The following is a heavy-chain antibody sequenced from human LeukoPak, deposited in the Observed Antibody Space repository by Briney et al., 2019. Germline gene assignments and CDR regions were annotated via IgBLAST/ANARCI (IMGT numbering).Heavy chain of an antibody. V-gene: IGHV3-21*01. CDR3: ASSVAAAGRALDY. CDR1: GFTFSSYS. CDR2: ISSSSSYI. J-gene: IGHJ4*02. Sequence: GGSLRLSCAASGFTFSSYSMNWVRHAPGKGLEWVSSISSSSSYIYYADSVKGRFTISRDNAKNSLYLQMNSLRAEDTAVYYCASSVAAAGRALDYWGQGTLVTVSS. D-gene: IGHD6-13*01.